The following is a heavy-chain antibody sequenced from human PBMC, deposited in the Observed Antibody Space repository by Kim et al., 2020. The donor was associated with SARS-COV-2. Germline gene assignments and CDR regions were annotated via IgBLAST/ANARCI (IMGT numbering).Heavy chain of an antibody. J-gene: IGHJ6*03. CDR1: GGTFSSYA. D-gene: IGHD3-3*01. CDR2: IIPILGIA. V-gene: IGHV1-69*04. Sequence: SVKVSCKASGGTFSSYAISWVRQAPGQGLEWMGRIIPILGIANYAQKFQGRVTITADKSTSTAYMELSSLRSEDTAVYYCARAYIPDYDFCNLDYYYYMDVWGKGTTVTVSS. CDR3: ARAYIPDYDFCNLDYYYYMDV.